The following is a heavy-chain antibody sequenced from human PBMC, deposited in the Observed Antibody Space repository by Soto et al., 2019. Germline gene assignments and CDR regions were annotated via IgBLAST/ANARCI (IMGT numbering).Heavy chain of an antibody. CDR3: ARGAEYQLMSRDYFYGMDV. V-gene: IGHV3-30*03. CDR1: GFTFNSHG. Sequence: QVQLVEAGGGVVQPGRSLRLSCGASGFTFNSHGMHWVRQAPGKGLEWVAVISYEGSNIFYAESVKGRFTISRDNSKNTLYLQMNSLRREDTAVYYCARGAEYQLMSRDYFYGMDVWGQGTTVTVSS. CDR2: ISYEGSNI. J-gene: IGHJ6*02. D-gene: IGHD2-2*01.